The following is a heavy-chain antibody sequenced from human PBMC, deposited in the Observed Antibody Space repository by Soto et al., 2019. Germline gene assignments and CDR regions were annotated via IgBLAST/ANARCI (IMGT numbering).Heavy chain of an antibody. Sequence: PSETLSLTCAVSGGSFASNNWWTWVRQPPGQGLEWIGEIYRTGSTNYNPSLKSRVTISLDKSENQFSLKVTSLTAADTAVYYCASRDPGTSVDYWGQGTLVTVSS. J-gene: IGHJ4*02. CDR2: IYRTGST. CDR3: ASRDPGTSVDY. CDR1: GGSFASNNW. V-gene: IGHV4-4*02. D-gene: IGHD1-7*01.